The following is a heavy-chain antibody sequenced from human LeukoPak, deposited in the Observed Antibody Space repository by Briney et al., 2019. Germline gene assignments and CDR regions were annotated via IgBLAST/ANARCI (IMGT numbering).Heavy chain of an antibody. CDR2: ISGGGGGT. Sequence: GGPLRLSCAASGFTFSSYVMSWVRQAPGKGLEWVSAISGGGGGTYYADSVKGRFTISRDNSKNTLYLQMNSLRADDTAVYYCAKGRSSSWYSAFDYWGQGTLVTVSS. CDR1: GFTFSSYV. V-gene: IGHV3-23*01. J-gene: IGHJ4*02. CDR3: AKGRSSSWYSAFDY. D-gene: IGHD6-13*01.